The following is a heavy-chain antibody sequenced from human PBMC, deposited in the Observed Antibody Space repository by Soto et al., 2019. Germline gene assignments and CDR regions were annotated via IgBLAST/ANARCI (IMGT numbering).Heavy chain of an antibody. CDR1: GYTFTNYA. V-gene: IGHV1-3*01. Sequence: ASVKVSCKASGYTFTNYAMHWVRQAPGQRLEWMGWINAGSGNTEYSQKFQGRVTITRDTSASTAYMELSSLRSEDTAVYYCATSSSWAGYYFDYWGQGTLVTVSS. J-gene: IGHJ4*02. CDR2: INAGSGNT. D-gene: IGHD6-13*01. CDR3: ATSSSWAGYYFDY.